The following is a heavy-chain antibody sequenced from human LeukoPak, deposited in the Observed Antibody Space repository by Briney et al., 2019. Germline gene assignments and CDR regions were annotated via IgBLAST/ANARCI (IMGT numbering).Heavy chain of an antibody. Sequence: SQTLSLTCTVSGGSISSVGYYWSWIRQHPGKGLEWIGYIYYSGSTYYNPSLKSRATISVDPSKNQFSLKLSSVTAAGTAVYYCARTYSRSGYGGGLFDYWGQGTLVTVSS. J-gene: IGHJ4*02. V-gene: IGHV4-31*03. D-gene: IGHD6-13*01. CDR3: ARTYSRSGYGGGLFDY. CDR2: IYYSGST. CDR1: GGSISSVGYY.